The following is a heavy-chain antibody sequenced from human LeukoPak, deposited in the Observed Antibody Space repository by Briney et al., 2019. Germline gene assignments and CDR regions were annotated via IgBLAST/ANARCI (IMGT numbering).Heavy chain of an antibody. CDR3: ARRRGPNYYESNIFDY. Sequence: PSETLSLTRTVSGGSISGFYWSWVRQPPGKGLEWIGYIYYSGNTKYNPSLKSLFTMSVDTSKNQFSLKLSSVTAADTAVYYCARRRGPNYYESNIFDYWGQGTLVTVSS. V-gene: IGHV4-59*01. CDR1: GGSISGFY. D-gene: IGHD3-22*01. CDR2: IYYSGNT. J-gene: IGHJ4*02.